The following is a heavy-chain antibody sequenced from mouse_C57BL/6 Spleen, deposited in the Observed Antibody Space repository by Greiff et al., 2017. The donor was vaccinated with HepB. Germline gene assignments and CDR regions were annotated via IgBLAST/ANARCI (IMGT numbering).Heavy chain of an antibody. CDR1: GYSFTDYN. D-gene: IGHD1-1*01. J-gene: IGHJ4*01. Sequence: VQLQQPGAELVKPGASVKISCKASGYSFTDYNMNWVKQSNGKSLEWIGVINPNYGTTSYNQKFKGKATLTVDQSSSTAYMQLNSLTSEDSAVYYCARNYGSSYGYYAMDYWGQGTSVTVSS. V-gene: IGHV1-39*01. CDR3: ARNYGSSYGYYAMDY. CDR2: INPNYGTT.